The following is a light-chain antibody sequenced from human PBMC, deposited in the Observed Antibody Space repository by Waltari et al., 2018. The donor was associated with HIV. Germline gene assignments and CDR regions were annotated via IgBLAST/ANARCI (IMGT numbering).Light chain of an antibody. V-gene: IGLV1-47*01. CDR3: VAWDDSLRGVL. CDR2: RND. Sequence: SVLTQPPSASGTPGHRVTISCSGSTSNIGSNYVLWYQHLPGTAPKLLIHRNDQRPSGVPDRFSASTSGTSASLAISGLRSEDEADYYCVAWDDSLRGVLFGGGTKVAVL. CDR1: TSNIGSNY. J-gene: IGLJ2*01.